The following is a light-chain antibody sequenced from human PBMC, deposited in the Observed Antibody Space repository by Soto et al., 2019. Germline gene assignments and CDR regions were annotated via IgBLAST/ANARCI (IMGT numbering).Light chain of an antibody. V-gene: IGLV1-47*01. Sequence: QSALTQPPSASGTPGQRVTISCSGSSSNIGFNYVYWYQQLPGTAPKLLIYSDNQRPSGVPDRFSGSKSGTSASLAISGLRSEDEAGYCCAAWVDSLSVAVFGGGTKVTVL. CDR1: SSNIGFNY. J-gene: IGLJ2*01. CDR3: AAWVDSLSVAV. CDR2: SDN.